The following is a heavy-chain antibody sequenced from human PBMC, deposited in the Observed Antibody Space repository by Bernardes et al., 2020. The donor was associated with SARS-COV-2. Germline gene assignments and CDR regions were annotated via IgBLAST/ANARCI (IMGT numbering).Heavy chain of an antibody. CDR2: ISGSGGST. Sequence: GGSLRLSCAASGFPFSSYAMSWVRQAPGKGLEWVSAISGSGGSTYYADSVKGRFTISRDNSKNTLYLQMNSLRAEDTAVYYCARWTYYVWGSRYDYWGQGTLVTVSS. CDR3: ARWTYYVWGSRYDY. D-gene: IGHD3-16*01. J-gene: IGHJ4*02. CDR1: GFPFSSYA. V-gene: IGHV3-23*01.